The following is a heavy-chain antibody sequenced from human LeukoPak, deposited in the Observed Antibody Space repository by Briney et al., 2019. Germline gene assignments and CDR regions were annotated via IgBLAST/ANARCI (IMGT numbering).Heavy chain of an antibody. D-gene: IGHD4-17*01. Sequence: SETLSLTCTVSGGSISSALYHWGWIRQPPGKNLEWLGSVYYTGSTHNNPSLKSRVTISVDTSKNQFSLKLSSVTAADTAVYYCARLYGDYVPYVDYWGQGTLVTVSS. CDR3: ARLYGDYVPYVDY. V-gene: IGHV4-39*07. J-gene: IGHJ4*02. CDR2: VYYTGST. CDR1: GGSISSALYH.